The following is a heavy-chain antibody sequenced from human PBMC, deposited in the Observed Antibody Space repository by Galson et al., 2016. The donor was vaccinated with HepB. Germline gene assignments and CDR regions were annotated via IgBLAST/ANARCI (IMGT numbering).Heavy chain of an antibody. CDR3: ARDGRRGYDMDV. CDR2: IASNRRTI. V-gene: IGHV3-48*02. CDR1: GFAFKSYA. J-gene: IGHJ6*02. Sequence: SLRLSCAASGFAFKSYAMNWVRQAPGKGLEWVSYIASNRRTIYYADSARGRFTISGDNAKNSLYLQMNSLRDEDTAVYYCARDGRRGYDMDVWGQGTTVTVSS.